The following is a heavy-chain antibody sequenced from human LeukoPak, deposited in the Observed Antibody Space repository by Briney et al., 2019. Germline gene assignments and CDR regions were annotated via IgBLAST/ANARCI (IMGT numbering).Heavy chain of an antibody. CDR3: ARGDLKVVYDSRSGFDY. J-gene: IGHJ4*02. CDR1: GGSISRYY. V-gene: IGHV4-59*01. Sequence: PSETLSLTRTVSGGSISRYYWSWIREPPGKGLEWIGYLYYSGSTNYNPSLKSRVTISVDTSKNQFSLKLSSVTAADTVVYYCARGDLKVVYDSRSGFDYWGQGTLVTVSS. D-gene: IGHD3-22*01. CDR2: LYYSGST.